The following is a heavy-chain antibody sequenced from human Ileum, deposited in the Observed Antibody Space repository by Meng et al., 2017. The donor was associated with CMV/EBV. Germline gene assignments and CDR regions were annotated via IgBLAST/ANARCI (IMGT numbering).Heavy chain of an antibody. CDR3: ARVPRRLTIRGYFDY. J-gene: IGHJ4*02. Sequence: QVQLRPWGAGLLKPSETLSLTCAVYGGSFSGYYWSWIRQPPGKGLEWIGEINHSGSTNYNPSLKSRVTISVDTSKNQFSLKLSSVTAADTAVYYCARVPRRLTIRGYFDYWGQGTLVTSPQ. D-gene: IGHD5-24*01. CDR2: INHSGST. V-gene: IGHV4-34*01. CDR1: GGSFSGYY.